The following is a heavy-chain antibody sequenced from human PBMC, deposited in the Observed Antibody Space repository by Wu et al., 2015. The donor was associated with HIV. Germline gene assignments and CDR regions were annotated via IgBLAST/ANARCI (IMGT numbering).Heavy chain of an antibody. J-gene: IGHJ6*02. D-gene: IGHD3-22*01. V-gene: IGHV1-18*01. CDR3: ARQHGYYYYMDA. CDR1: GYSFTTYG. Sequence: QVQLIQSESEVKKSGASVTVSCKASGYSFTTYGIGWVRQAPGQGLEWMGWLATYNGKTDYAQKFQGRVTMTTDLPTNTAYMELTSLRSDDTAVYYCARQHGYYYYMDAGAKGP. CDR2: LATYNGKT.